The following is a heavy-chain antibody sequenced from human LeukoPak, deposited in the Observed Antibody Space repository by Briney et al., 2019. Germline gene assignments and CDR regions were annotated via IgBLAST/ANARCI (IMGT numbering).Heavy chain of an antibody. J-gene: IGHJ6*02. CDR1: GFTFSSYA. CDR3: AKCTSYYYYGMDV. Sequence: GGSLRLSCAASGFTFSSYAMSWVRQAPGKGLEWVSAISASGGSTYYADSVKGRFTISRDNSKNTLYLQMNSLRAEDTAVYYCAKCTSYYYYGMDVWGQGTTVTVSS. CDR2: ISASGGST. V-gene: IGHV3-23*01.